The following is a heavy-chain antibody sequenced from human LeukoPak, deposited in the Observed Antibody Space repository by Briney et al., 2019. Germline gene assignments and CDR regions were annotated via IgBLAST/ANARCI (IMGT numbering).Heavy chain of an antibody. J-gene: IGHJ4*02. CDR3: AREVGDSYGHFDY. V-gene: IGHV4-59*01. D-gene: IGHD5-18*01. CDR1: GLSISSYY. CDR2: IYYSGST. Sequence: TSETLSLTCTVSGLSISSYYWIWIRQPPGKGLEWIGYIYYSGSTNYNPSLKSRVTISVDTSKSQFSLKLSSVTAADKAVYYCAREVGDSYGHFDYWGQGTLVTVSS.